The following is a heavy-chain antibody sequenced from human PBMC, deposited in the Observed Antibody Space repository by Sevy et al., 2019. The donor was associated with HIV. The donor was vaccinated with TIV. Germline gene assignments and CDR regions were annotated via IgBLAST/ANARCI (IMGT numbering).Heavy chain of an antibody. V-gene: IGHV3-30*04. CDR1: GFTFSSYA. CDR3: ARDMAYGSGSIVYDY. J-gene: IGHJ4*02. CDR2: ISYDGSNK. D-gene: IGHD3-10*01. Sequence: GGSLRLSCAASGFTFSSYAMHWVRQAPGKGLEWVAVISYDGSNKYYADSVKGRFTISRDNSKNTLYLQMNSLRAEDTAVYYCARDMAYGSGSIVYDYWGQGTLVTVSS.